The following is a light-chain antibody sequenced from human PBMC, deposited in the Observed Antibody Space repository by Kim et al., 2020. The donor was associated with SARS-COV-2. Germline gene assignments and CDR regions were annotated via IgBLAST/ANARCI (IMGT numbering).Light chain of an antibody. CDR3: HQNGSSPPWT. Sequence: DRLPCTASQSVGSAYSAWCHQKQGRAPRLLLYGAARTATSIPYRFSGGGAGTAFTPLTSRLEPTEYVVYYCHQNGSSPPWTFGPGTKVDIK. V-gene: IGKV3-20*01. CDR1: QSVGSAY. CDR2: GAA. J-gene: IGKJ1*01.